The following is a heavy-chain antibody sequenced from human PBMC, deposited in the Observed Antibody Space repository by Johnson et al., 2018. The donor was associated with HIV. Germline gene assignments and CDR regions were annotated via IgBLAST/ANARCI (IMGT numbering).Heavy chain of an antibody. J-gene: IGHJ3*02. V-gene: IGHV3-66*02. CDR1: GFTVSSNY. CDR2: IYSGGST. D-gene: IGHD3-9*01. Sequence: VQLVESGGGVVQPGGSLRLSCAASGFTVSSNYMSWVRQAPGKGLEWVSVIYSGGSTYYADSVKARFTISRDDARNTLYLQMNSLRVEDTALYYCARDGDDGDEADDTKGAFDIWGQGTMVTVSS. CDR3: ARDGDDGDEADDTKGAFDI.